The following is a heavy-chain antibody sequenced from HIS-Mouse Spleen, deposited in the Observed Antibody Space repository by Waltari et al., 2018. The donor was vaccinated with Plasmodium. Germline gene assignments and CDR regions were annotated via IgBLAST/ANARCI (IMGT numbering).Heavy chain of an antibody. CDR2: LSPYNGNT. D-gene: IGHD6-19*01. Sequence: QVQLVQSAAEVQKPGASVTVHCTAFGYTFTRDGISWVRQAPGQGLEWMGWLSPYNGNTNFAQKLQGRVTMTTDTSTSTAYMEVRSLRSDDTAVYYCARGSAGDAFDIWGQGTMVTVSS. V-gene: IGHV1-18*01. CDR1: GYTFTRDG. CDR3: ARGSAGDAFDI. J-gene: IGHJ3*02.